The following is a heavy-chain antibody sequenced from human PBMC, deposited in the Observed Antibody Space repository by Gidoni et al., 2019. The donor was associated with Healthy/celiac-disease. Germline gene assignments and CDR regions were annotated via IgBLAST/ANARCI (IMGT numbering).Heavy chain of an antibody. J-gene: IGHJ4*02. CDR2: IKQDGSEK. Sequence: EVQLVESGGGLVQPGGSLRLSCAASGFTFSSYWMSWVRQAPGKGLEWVDNIKQDGSEKYYVDSVKGRFTISRDNAKNSLYLQMNSLRAEDTAVYYCARNTGSGYDPFDYWGQGTLVTVSS. CDR3: ARNTGSGYDPFDY. V-gene: IGHV3-7*01. D-gene: IGHD5-12*01. CDR1: GFTFSSYW.